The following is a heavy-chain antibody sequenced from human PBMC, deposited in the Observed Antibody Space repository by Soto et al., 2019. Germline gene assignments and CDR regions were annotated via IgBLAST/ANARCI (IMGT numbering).Heavy chain of an antibody. Sequence: QVQLVQSGAEVKKPGASVKVSCKASGYTFTSYFIHWVRQAPGQGLEWMGIINPSGGSPAYAQKFQGEVTMTSDTSTSTVYMELSSLRSEDTAVYYCARGPAALDYWGQGTLVTVSS. V-gene: IGHV1-46*01. D-gene: IGHD6-13*01. CDR3: ARGPAALDY. J-gene: IGHJ4*02. CDR2: INPSGGSP. CDR1: GYTFTSYF.